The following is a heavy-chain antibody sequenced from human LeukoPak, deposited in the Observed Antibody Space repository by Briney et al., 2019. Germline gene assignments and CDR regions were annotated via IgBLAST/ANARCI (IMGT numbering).Heavy chain of an antibody. CDR1: GFIFGNYA. D-gene: IGHD6-19*01. V-gene: IGHV3-23*01. Sequence: GGSLRLSCAASGFIFGNYAMNWVRQAPGKGLEWVSAINSGGARTYYADSVKGRFTISRDNSKNTLYLQMNSLRAEDTAVYYCAKDRSRNVAVASLDYWGQGTLVTVSS. CDR3: AKDRSRNVAVASLDY. CDR2: INSGGART. J-gene: IGHJ4*02.